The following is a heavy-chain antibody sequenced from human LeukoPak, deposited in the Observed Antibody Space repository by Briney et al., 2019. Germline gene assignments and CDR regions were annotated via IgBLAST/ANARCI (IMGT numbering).Heavy chain of an antibody. D-gene: IGHD4-17*01. V-gene: IGHV4-59*08. CDR2: IYYSGST. J-gene: IGHJ1*01. CDR1: GGSISSYY. CDR3: ARKANDYGDYGYFQH. Sequence: SETLSLTCTVSGGSISSYYWSWIRQPPGKGLEWIGYIYYSGSTNYNPSLKSRVTISVDTSKNQFSLKLSSVTAADTAVYYCARKANDYGDYGYFQHWGQGTLVTVSS.